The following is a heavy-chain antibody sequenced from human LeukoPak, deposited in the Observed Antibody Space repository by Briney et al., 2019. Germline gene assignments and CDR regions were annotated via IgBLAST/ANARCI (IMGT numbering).Heavy chain of an antibody. J-gene: IGHJ4*02. CDR2: FDPEDGET. D-gene: IGHD1-26*01. Sequence: ASVKVSCKVSGYTLTELSMHWLRQAPGKGLEWMGGFDPEDGETIYAQKFQGRVTMTEDTSTDTAYMELSSLRSEDTAVYYCATVGPHNEWELTDWGQGTLVTVSS. V-gene: IGHV1-24*01. CDR1: GYTLTELS. CDR3: ATVGPHNEWELTD.